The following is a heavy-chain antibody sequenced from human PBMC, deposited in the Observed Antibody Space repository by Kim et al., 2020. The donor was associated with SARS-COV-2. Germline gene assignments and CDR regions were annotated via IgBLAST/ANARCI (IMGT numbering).Heavy chain of an antibody. Sequence: SETLSLTCTVSGGSISSYYWSWIRQPPGKGLEWIGYIYYSGSTNYNPSLKSRVTISVDTSKNQFSLKLSSVTAADTAVYYCARFVPGGLYDFWSGYYDYWGQGTLVTVSS. V-gene: IGHV4-59*01. CDR3: ARFVPGGLYDFWSGYYDY. D-gene: IGHD3-3*01. J-gene: IGHJ4*02. CDR2: IYYSGST. CDR1: GGSISSYY.